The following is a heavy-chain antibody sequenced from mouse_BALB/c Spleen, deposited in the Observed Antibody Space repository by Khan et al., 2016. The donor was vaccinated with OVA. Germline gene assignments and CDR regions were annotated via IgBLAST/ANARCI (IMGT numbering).Heavy chain of an antibody. CDR3: ARSLVDYHAMDY. D-gene: IGHD2-2*01. CDR2: ISSGGHYT. Sequence: EVELVESGGGLVKPGGSLKLSYSASGFTFSSYGMSWVRQTPEKRLEWVATISSGGHYTFYPDSVKGRFTISRDNAKNTLYLQMSSLRSEDTAMYYCARSLVDYHAMDYWGQGTSVTVSS. CDR1: GFTFSSYG. J-gene: IGHJ4*01. V-gene: IGHV5-9-3*01.